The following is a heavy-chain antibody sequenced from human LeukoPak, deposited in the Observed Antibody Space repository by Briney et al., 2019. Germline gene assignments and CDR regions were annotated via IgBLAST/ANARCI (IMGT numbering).Heavy chain of an antibody. J-gene: IGHJ4*02. Sequence: GGSLRLSCAASGFTFSTYSMNWVRQAPGKGLEWVSSISSSSSYIYYADSVKGRFVISRDNAKNSLYLQMNSLRAEDTAVYYCARGKKGATLLYSSCWYNFDFWGQGTLVTVSS. CDR1: GFTFSTYS. CDR2: ISSSSSYI. CDR3: ARGKKGATLLYSSCWYNFDF. V-gene: IGHV3-21*01. D-gene: IGHD6-13*01.